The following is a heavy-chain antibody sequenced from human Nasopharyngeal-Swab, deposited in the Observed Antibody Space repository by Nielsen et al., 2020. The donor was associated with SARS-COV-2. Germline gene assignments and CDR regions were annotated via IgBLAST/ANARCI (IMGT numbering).Heavy chain of an antibody. V-gene: IGHV7-4-1*02. CDR1: GDTFTSYA. CDR3: ARDHNWNAIDY. Sequence: ASVKVSCKASGDTFTSYAMIWVRQAPGQGLEWMVCINTYTGNPTYAQGFTGRFVFSLDTSVSTAYLQITSLKAEDTAVYYCARDHNWNAIDYWGQGTLVTVSS. CDR2: INTYTGNP. J-gene: IGHJ4*02. D-gene: IGHD1-1*01.